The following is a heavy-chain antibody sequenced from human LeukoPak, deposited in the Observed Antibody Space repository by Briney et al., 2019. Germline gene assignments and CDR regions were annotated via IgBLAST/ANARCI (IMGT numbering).Heavy chain of an antibody. D-gene: IGHD1/OR15-1a*01. Sequence: GGSLRLSCAASGFTVSNNYMRWVRQAPGKGLEWVSLIYSGGSTYYADSVKGRFTISRDNSKNTLYLQLNSLRAEDTAVYYCARGTWLNKLFDYWGQGTLVTVSS. CDR2: IYSGGST. CDR1: GFTVSNNY. J-gene: IGHJ4*02. V-gene: IGHV3-66*01. CDR3: ARGTWLNKLFDY.